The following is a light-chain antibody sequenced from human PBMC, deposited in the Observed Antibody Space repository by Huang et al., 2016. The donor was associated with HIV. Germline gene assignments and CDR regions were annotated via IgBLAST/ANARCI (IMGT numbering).Light chain of an antibody. V-gene: IGKV4-1*01. Sequence: DIVMTQSPDSLAVSLGERATINCKSSQSVLYSSNNKNYFAWYQQKPGQPPKLLFYWASTRESGVPDRFSGRGSGTDFTLTISSLQAEDVAVYYCQQYYSTPPLFGQGTKLEIK. J-gene: IGKJ2*01. CDR2: WAS. CDR3: QQYYSTPPL. CDR1: QSVLYSSNNKNY.